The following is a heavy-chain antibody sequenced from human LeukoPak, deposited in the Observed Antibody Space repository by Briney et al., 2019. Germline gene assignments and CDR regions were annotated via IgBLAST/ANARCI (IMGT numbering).Heavy chain of an antibody. Sequence: GGSLRLSCAASGFTFSSYAMHWVRQAPGKGLEWVAVISYDGSNKYYADSVKGRFTISRDNSKNTLYLQMNSLRAEDTAVYYCAKGVGGSANYYYMDVWGKGTTVTVSS. J-gene: IGHJ6*03. V-gene: IGHV3-30-3*01. CDR2: ISYDGSNK. CDR3: AKGVGGSANYYYMDV. D-gene: IGHD3-10*01. CDR1: GFTFSSYA.